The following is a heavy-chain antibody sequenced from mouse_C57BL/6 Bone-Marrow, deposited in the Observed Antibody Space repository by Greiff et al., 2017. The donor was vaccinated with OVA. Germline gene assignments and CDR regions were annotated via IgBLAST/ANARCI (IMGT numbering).Heavy chain of an antibody. Sequence: QVPLQQSGAELARPGASVKLSCKASGYTFTSYTMHLVKQRPGPGLEWIGYIHPSSGYTKYNQQFKDKATLTADKSSSTAYMQLSSLTSEDSACDYCARRTAMDYGGQGTSVTVSS. CDR1: GYTFTSYT. CDR2: IHPSSGYT. J-gene: IGHJ4*01. CDR3: ARRTAMDY. V-gene: IGHV1-4*01.